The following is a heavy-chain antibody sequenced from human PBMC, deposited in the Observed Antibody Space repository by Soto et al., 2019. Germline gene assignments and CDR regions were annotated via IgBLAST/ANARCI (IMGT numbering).Heavy chain of an antibody. CDR2: ISYDGSNK. Sequence: QVQLVESGGGVVQPGRSLRLSCAASGFTFSSYGMHWVRQAPGKGLEWVAVISYDGSNKYYADSVKGRFTISRDNSKNTLYLQMNSLRAEDTAVYYCAKGRRGGRLLRGVYSGYDFHWGQGTLVTVSS. CDR3: AKGRRGGRLLRGVYSGYDFH. D-gene: IGHD5-12*01. CDR1: GFTFSSYG. V-gene: IGHV3-30*18. J-gene: IGHJ4*02.